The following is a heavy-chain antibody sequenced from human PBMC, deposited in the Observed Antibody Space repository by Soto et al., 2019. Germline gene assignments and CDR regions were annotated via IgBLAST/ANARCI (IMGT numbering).Heavy chain of an antibody. CDR2: ISGSGGST. J-gene: IGHJ4*02. V-gene: IGHV3-23*01. Sequence: GESLKISCAASGFTFSSYAMSWVRQAPGKGLEWVSAISGSGGSTYYADSVKGRFTISRDNSKNTLYLQMNSLRAEDTAVYYCAKNMIVVVQYFDYWGQGTLVNRLL. CDR1: GFTFSSYA. D-gene: IGHD3-22*01. CDR3: AKNMIVVVQYFDY.